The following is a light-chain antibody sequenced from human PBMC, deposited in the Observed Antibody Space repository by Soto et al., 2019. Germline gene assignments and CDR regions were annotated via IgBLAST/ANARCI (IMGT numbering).Light chain of an antibody. V-gene: IGKV3-20*01. J-gene: IGKJ1*01. CDR3: QLYSGPPWT. CDR2: GVS. CDR1: QTISHRY. Sequence: IVLTQSPGTLSLSPGERVTLSCRASQTISHRYLAWFQHKVGQAPRLLIYGVSIRAAGIPDRFSGSGSGKDFPLTFSKLEPEDFAVYYCQLYSGPPWTFGQGTKVDFK.